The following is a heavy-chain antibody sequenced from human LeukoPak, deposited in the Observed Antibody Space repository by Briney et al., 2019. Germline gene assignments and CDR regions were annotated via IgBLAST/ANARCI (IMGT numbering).Heavy chain of an antibody. D-gene: IGHD2-2*01. CDR1: GFTLSSYA. CDR3: AKGANGSVVVPAAIVFVY. J-gene: IGHJ4*02. CDR2: ISGSGGST. V-gene: IGHV3-23*01. Sequence: GGSLRLSCAASGFTLSSYAMSWVRQAPGKGLEWVSAISGSGGSTYYADSVKGRFTISRDNSKNTLYLQMNSLRAEDTAVYYCAKGANGSVVVPAAIVFVYWGRGTLVTVSS.